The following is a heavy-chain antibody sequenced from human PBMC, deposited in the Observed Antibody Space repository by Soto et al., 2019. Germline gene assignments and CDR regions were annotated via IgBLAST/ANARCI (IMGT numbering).Heavy chain of an antibody. Sequence: PSETLSLTCTFSTGSISSHYWSWIRQPPGKGLEWIGYTYYSGSTTYNPSLKSRVTISIDTSKTQFSLKLSSVTAADTAVYYCASSNIAAAGFYYYGMDVWGRGTTVTVSS. CDR2: TYYSGST. CDR3: ASSNIAAAGFYYYGMDV. J-gene: IGHJ6*02. CDR1: TGSISSHY. D-gene: IGHD6-13*01. V-gene: IGHV4-59*11.